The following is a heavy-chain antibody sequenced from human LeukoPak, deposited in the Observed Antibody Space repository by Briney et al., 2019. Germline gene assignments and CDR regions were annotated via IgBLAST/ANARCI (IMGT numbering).Heavy chain of an antibody. CDR1: GYTFTGYY. D-gene: IGHD5-12*01. CDR3: ARGLVATMRGYYYYMDV. J-gene: IGHJ6*03. V-gene: IGHV1-2*02. Sequence: ASVKVSCKASGYTFTGYYMHWVRQAPGQGLEWMGWINPNSGGKNYAQKFQGRVTMTRDTSISTAYRELSRLRSDDTAVYYCARGLVATMRGYYYYMDVWGKGTTVTVSS. CDR2: INPNSGGK.